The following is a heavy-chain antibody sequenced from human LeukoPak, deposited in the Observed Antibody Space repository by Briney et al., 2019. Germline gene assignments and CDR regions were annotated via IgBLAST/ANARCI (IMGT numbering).Heavy chain of an antibody. V-gene: IGHV3-7*01. CDR3: ARAGGSGYDDY. D-gene: IGHD5-12*01. CDR2: IKQDGSEK. J-gene: IGHJ4*02. CDR1: GFTFSSYW. Sequence: GGSLRLSCAASGFTFSSYWMSWFRQAPGKGLEWVANIKQDGSEKYYVDSVKGRFTISRDNAKSSLYLQMNSLRAEDTAVYYCARAGGSGYDDYWGQGTLVTVSS.